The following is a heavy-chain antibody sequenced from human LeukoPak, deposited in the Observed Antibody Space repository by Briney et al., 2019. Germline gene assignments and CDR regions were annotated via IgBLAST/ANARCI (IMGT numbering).Heavy chain of an antibody. CDR3: ARLVVDSHASDV. D-gene: IGHD6-19*01. Sequence: PGGSLRLSCAASGFTVSGSYMSWIRQAPGKGLEWVSILYSVGTIYYADSVKGRFTTSRDNSKNTLYLQMNSLRVEDAAVYYCARLVVDSHASDVWGQGTMVTVSS. CDR1: GFTVSGSY. J-gene: IGHJ3*01. V-gene: IGHV3-53*01. CDR2: LYSVGTI.